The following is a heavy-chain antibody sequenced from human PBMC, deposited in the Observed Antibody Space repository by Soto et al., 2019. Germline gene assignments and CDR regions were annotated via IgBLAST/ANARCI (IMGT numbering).Heavy chain of an antibody. CDR2: ISSNGGST. CDR3: ARGVYGDFWSGYYDY. V-gene: IGHV3-64*01. Sequence: GGSLRLSCAASGFTFSSYAMHWVRQAPGKGLEYVSAISSNGGSTYYANSVKGRFTIARDNSKNTLYLQMGSLRAEDMAVYDCARGVYGDFWSGYYDYWGQGTMVTVSS. CDR1: GFTFSSYA. J-gene: IGHJ4*02. D-gene: IGHD3-3*01.